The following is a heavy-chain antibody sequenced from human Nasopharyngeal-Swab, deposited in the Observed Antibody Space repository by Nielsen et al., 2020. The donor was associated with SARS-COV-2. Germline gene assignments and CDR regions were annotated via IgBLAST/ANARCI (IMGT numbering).Heavy chain of an antibody. CDR3: AREWSTIFGVIIRGGMDV. V-gene: IGHV3-7*01. Sequence: GESLKISCAVSGFTFSNYWMSWVRQAPGKGLEWVANIKQDGSETYYVDSVKGRFTISRDSAKNSLYLQMNSLRPDDTAVYYCAREWSTIFGVIIRGGMDVWGQGATVTVSS. CDR1: GFTFSNYW. J-gene: IGHJ6*02. CDR2: IKQDGSET. D-gene: IGHD3-3*01.